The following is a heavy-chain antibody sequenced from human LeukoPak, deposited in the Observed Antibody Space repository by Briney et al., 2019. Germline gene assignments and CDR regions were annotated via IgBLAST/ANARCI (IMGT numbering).Heavy chain of an antibody. J-gene: IGHJ6*03. D-gene: IGHD2-15*01. CDR2: IIPIFGTA. Sequence: SVKVSCKASGDTFSSYAISWVRQAPGQGLEWMGVIIPIFGTANYAQKFQGRVTITTDESTSTAYMELSSLRSEDTAVYYCAREGGGNPHVPYYYYMDVWGKGTTVTVSS. CDR3: AREGGGNPHVPYYYYMDV. V-gene: IGHV1-69*05. CDR1: GDTFSSYA.